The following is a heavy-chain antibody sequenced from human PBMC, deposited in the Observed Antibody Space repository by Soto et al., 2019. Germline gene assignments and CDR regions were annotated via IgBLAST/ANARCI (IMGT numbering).Heavy chain of an antibody. Sequence: LRLSCAASGFTFSSYGMHWVRQAPGKGLEWVAVIWYDGSNKYYADSVKGRFTISRDNSKNTLYLQMNSLRAEDTAVYYCAKESQWLDTRSFDYWGQGTLVTVSS. CDR1: GFTFSSYG. J-gene: IGHJ4*02. D-gene: IGHD6-19*01. CDR2: IWYDGSNK. CDR3: AKESQWLDTRSFDY. V-gene: IGHV3-33*06.